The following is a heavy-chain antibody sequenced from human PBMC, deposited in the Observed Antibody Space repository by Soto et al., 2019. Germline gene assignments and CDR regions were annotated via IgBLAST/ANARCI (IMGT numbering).Heavy chain of an antibody. V-gene: IGHV1-69*01. CDR1: GGAFNNYI. D-gene: IGHD1-26*01. CDR2: IIPMVGTP. CDR3: ARGRDQPPVGLYFDS. J-gene: IGHJ4*02. Sequence: QVQLVQSGAEVKKPGSSVKVSCKASGGAFNNYIFDWVRQAPGQGLEWMGGIIPMVGTPKYAQTFQDRITISADVSTGTAYMELTSLRFDDTAVYYCARGRDQPPVGLYFDSWGEGTRVTVSS.